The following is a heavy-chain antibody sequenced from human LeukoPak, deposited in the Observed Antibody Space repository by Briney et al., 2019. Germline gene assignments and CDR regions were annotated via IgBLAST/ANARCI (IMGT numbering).Heavy chain of an antibody. CDR1: GFTFSSYA. CDR3: ARIIAGTLARDYYYMDV. V-gene: IGHV3-21*01. Sequence: GGSLRLSCAASGFTFSSYAMSWVRQAPGKGLEWVSAISSGSRYIYYADSVKGLFTISRDNAKNSLYLQMNSLRAEDTAMYYCARIIAGTLARDYYYMDVWGKGTTVTVSS. D-gene: IGHD6-13*01. J-gene: IGHJ6*03. CDR2: ISSGSRYI.